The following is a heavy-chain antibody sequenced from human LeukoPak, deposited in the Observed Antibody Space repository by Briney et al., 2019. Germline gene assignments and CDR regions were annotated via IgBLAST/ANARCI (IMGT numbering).Heavy chain of an antibody. CDR2: INHSGST. D-gene: IGHD1-26*01. V-gene: IGHV4-34*01. J-gene: IGHJ4*02. CDR3: ARSGATTSPSPHFDY. Sequence: SETLSLTCAVYGGSFSGYYWSWIRQPPGKGLEWIGEINHSGSTNYNPSLKSRVTISVDRSKNQFSLKLSSVTAADTAVYYCARSGATTSPSPHFDYWGQGTLVTVSS. CDR1: GGSFSGYY.